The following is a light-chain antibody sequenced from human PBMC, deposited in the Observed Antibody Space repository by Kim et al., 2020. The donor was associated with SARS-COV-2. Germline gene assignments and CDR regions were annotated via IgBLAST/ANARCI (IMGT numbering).Light chain of an antibody. CDR3: QHYNNYPYR. V-gene: IGKV1-5*03. J-gene: IGKJ2*03. CDR1: QSIISW. CDR2: KES. Sequence: SEYDGDRVPLLSRARQSIISWLACYRQKLGKAPKLLIYKESILESGYPSSFSGSGSGKEFILSINCLQPDDFATHYSQHYNNYPYRFGQGTKLEI.